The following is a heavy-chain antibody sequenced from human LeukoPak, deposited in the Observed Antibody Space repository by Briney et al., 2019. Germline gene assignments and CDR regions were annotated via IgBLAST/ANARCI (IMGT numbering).Heavy chain of an antibody. D-gene: IGHD3-10*01. CDR1: GFTFSSYW. V-gene: IGHV3-7*01. CDR2: INQDGSQK. Sequence: GGSLRLSCAASGFTFSSYWMSWVRQAPGKGLEWVANINQDGSQKYHVDSVKGRFTISRDNAKKSLYLQMDSLRAEDTAVYYCGRVGAYYGSGSYSDYWGQGTLVTVSS. CDR3: GRVGAYYGSGSYSDY. J-gene: IGHJ4*02.